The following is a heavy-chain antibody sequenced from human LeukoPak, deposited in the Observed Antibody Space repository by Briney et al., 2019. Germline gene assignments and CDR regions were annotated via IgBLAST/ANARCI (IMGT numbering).Heavy chain of an antibody. D-gene: IGHD6-19*01. CDR1: GFTFSGSA. J-gene: IGHJ4*02. Sequence: GGSLRLSCAASGFTFSGSAMHWVRQASGKGLEWVGRIRSKANSYATAYAASVRGRFTISRDDSKNTAYLQMNSLKTEDTAVYYCTRRGSIAVAGMGDYWGQGTLVTVSS. CDR3: TRRGSIAVAGMGDY. CDR2: IRSKANSYAT. V-gene: IGHV3-73*01.